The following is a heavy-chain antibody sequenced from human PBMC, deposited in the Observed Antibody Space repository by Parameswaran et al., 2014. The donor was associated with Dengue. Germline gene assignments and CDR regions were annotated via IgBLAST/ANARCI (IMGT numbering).Heavy chain of an antibody. CDR3: ARDSGYESVPYYGMDI. CDR2: IDWDDGT. Sequence: WIRQPPGKGLEWLARIDWDDGTYYSRSLKSRLSISKDTSKNQVVLTMTNMDPVDTATYYCARDSGYESVPYYGMDIWGQGTTVTVSS. J-gene: IGHJ6*02. D-gene: IGHD5-12*01. V-gene: IGHV2-70*11.